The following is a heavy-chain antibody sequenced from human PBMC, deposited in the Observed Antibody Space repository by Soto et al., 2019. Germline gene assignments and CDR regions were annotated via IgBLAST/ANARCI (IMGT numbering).Heavy chain of an antibody. CDR2: IWHDGTNK. CDR1: GFTFNSFG. CDR3: ARTGLQIVQATSYYYGLDV. J-gene: IGHJ6*02. D-gene: IGHD2-8*01. Sequence: QVQLVESGGGVVQPGTSLRLSCEASGFTFNSFGMHWVRQAPGKGLEGVAVIWHDGTNKYYVESVKGRFTISRDNSKDTLYLQMSNLRAEDTAVYYCARTGLQIVQATSYYYGLDVWGQGTTVTVS. V-gene: IGHV3-33*01.